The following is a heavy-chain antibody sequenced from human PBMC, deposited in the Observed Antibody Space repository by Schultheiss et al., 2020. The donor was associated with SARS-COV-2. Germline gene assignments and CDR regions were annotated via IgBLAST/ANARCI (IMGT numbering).Heavy chain of an antibody. V-gene: IGHV4-34*01. CDR3: ARLYMVQGVRPVYYYYYMDV. CDR2: INHSGST. J-gene: IGHJ6*03. D-gene: IGHD3-10*01. CDR1: GGSFSGYY. Sequence: SETLSLTCAVYGGSFSGYYWSWIRQPPGKGLEWIGEINHSGSTNYNPSLKSRVTISVDTSKNQFSLKLSSVTAADTAVYYCARLYMVQGVRPVYYYYYMDVWGKGTTVTVSS.